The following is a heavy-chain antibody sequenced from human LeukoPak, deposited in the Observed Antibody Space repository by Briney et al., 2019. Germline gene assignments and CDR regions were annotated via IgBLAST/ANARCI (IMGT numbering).Heavy chain of an antibody. V-gene: IGHV4-34*01. J-gene: IGHJ4*02. CDR1: GGSFSGYH. CDR2: INHSGST. CDR3: ARGSRVDFWSGYLDY. Sequence: SETLSLTCAVYGGSFSGYHWSWIRQPPGKGLEWIGEINHSGSTNYNPSLKSRVTISVDTSKNQFSLKLSSVTAADTAVYYCARGSRVDFWSGYLDYWGQGTLVTVSS. D-gene: IGHD3-3*01.